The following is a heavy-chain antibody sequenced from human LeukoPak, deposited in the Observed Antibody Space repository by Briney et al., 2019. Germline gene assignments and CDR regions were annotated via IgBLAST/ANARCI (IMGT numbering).Heavy chain of an antibody. CDR3: ARSSGSYPQSLDY. Sequence: SVKVSCKASGGTFSSYAISWVRQAPGQGLEWMGRITPIFGTANYAQKFQGRVTITTDESTSTAYMELSSLRSEDTAVYYCARSSGSYPQSLDYWGQGTLVTVSS. D-gene: IGHD1-26*01. CDR2: ITPIFGTA. CDR1: GGTFSSYA. J-gene: IGHJ4*02. V-gene: IGHV1-69*05.